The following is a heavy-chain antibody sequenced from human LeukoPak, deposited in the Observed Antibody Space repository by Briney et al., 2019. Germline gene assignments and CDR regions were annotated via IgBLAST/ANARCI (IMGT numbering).Heavy chain of an antibody. V-gene: IGHV1-69*05. D-gene: IGHD1-7*01. CDR2: IIPIFGTA. CDR3: ARGESITGTTDGAFDI. Sequence: ASVKVSCKASGGTFSSYAISWVRQAPGQGLEWMGGIIPIFGTANYAQKFQGRITITTDESTGTAYMELSSLRSEDTAVYYCARGESITGTTDGAFDIWGQGTMVTVSS. CDR1: GGTFSSYA. J-gene: IGHJ3*02.